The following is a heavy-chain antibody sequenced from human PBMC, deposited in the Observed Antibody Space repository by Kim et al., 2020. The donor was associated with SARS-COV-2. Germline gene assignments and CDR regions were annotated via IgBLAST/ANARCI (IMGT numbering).Heavy chain of an antibody. Sequence: QNIQGRVTMTTDTSTSTAYMGLRSLRSDDTAVYYCARDNKYSSSSDAFDIWGQGTMVTVSS. CDR3: ARDNKYSSSSDAFDI. V-gene: IGHV1-18*01. J-gene: IGHJ3*02. D-gene: IGHD6-6*01.